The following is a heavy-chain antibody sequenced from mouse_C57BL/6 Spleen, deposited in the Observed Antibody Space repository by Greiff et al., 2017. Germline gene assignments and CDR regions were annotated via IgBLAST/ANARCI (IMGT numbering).Heavy chain of an antibody. Sequence: QVHVKQPGAELVKPGASVKMSCKASGYTFTSYWITWVKQRPGQGLEWIGDIYPGSGSTNYNEKFKSKATLTVDTSSSTAYMQLSSLTSEDSAVYYCASLPYDYDEGAYWGQGTTLTVSS. CDR1: GYTFTSYW. CDR2: IYPGSGST. D-gene: IGHD2-4*01. V-gene: IGHV1-55*01. J-gene: IGHJ2*01. CDR3: ASLPYDYDEGAY.